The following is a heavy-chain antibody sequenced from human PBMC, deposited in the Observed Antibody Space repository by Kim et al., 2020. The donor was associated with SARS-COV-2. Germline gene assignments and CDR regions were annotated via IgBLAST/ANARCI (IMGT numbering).Heavy chain of an antibody. CDR3: TTAFEY. CDR2: KNEGTNT. Sequence: KNEGTNTNYADSVKGRFTISRDNAKKTVYLQMNSLGAEDTAVYYCTTAFEYWGQGTLVTVSS. J-gene: IGHJ4*02. V-gene: IGHV3-74*01.